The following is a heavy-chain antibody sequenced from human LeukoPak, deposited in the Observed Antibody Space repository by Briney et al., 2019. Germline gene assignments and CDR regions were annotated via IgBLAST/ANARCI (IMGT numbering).Heavy chain of an antibody. CDR2: IIPIFGTS. CDR3: ARAMATVTTGRGWFDP. V-gene: IGHV1-69*13. J-gene: IGHJ5*02. Sequence: SVKVSCNASGGTFSSYVISWVRQAPGQGLEWLGGIIPIFGTSNYAQKFQGRVTITADESTSTAYMELSSLRSEDTAVYYCARAMATVTTGRGWFDPWGQGTLVTVSS. CDR1: GGTFSSYV. D-gene: IGHD4-11*01.